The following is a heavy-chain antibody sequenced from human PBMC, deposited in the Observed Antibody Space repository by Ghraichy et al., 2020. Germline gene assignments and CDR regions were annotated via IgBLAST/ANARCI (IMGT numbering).Heavy chain of an antibody. CDR3: ARTSPAGNYYDSNSYLLYFFDY. D-gene: IGHD3-22*01. CDR2: IIPIFGSP. CDR1: GGTFSSHT. Sequence: SVKVSCKASGGTFSSHTFSWVRQAPGQGLEWMGGIIPIFGSPKYAQKFQGRVTITADISTRTAYMELRSRRSEDTAVYYCARTSPAGNYYDSNSYLLYFFDYWGQGTLVTVSS. J-gene: IGHJ4*02. V-gene: IGHV1-69*06.